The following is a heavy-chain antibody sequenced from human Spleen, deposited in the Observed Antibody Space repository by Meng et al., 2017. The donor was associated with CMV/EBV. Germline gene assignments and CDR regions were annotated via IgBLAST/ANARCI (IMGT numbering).Heavy chain of an antibody. CDR1: GGSISSGDYY. V-gene: IGHV4-30-4*08. CDR2: IYYSGST. CDR3: ARVMTAPHSAFDI. D-gene: IGHD2-21*02. Sequence: VQLHDSGPGLVKPSQTLSLTCHVSGGSISSGDYYWSWIRQPPGKGLELIGYIYYSGSTYYNPSLKSRVTISVDTSKNQFSLKLSSVTAADTAVYYCARVMTAPHSAFDIWGQGTMVTVSS. J-gene: IGHJ3*02.